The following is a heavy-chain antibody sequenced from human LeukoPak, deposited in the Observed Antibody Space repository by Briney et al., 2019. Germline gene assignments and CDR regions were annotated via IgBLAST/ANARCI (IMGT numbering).Heavy chain of an antibody. CDR3: ARAPLNYYDSSGYYDNWFDP. J-gene: IGHJ5*02. D-gene: IGHD3-22*01. Sequence: SVKVSCKASGGTFSSYAISWVRQAPGQGLEWMGRIIPIFGIANYAQKFQGRVTITADKSTSTAYMGLSSLRSEDTAVYYCARAPLNYYDSSGYYDNWFDPWGQGTLVTVSS. CDR1: GGTFSSYA. CDR2: IIPIFGIA. V-gene: IGHV1-69*04.